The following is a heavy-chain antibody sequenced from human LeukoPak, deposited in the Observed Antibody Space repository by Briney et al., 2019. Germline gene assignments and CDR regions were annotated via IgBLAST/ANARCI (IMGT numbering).Heavy chain of an antibody. CDR2: ISAYNGNT. Sequence: ASVKVSCKASGYNFTSYGISWVRQDPGQGLEWMGWISAYNGNTNYAQKLQGRVTMTTDTSTSTAYMELRSLRSDDTAVYYCARSPPDYYDSSGYSPLDYWGQGTLVTVSS. J-gene: IGHJ4*02. D-gene: IGHD3-22*01. CDR3: ARSPPDYYDSSGYSPLDY. V-gene: IGHV1-18*01. CDR1: GYNFTSYG.